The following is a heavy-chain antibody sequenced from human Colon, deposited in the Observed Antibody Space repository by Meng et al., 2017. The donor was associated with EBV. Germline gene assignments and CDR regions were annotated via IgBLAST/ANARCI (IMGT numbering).Heavy chain of an antibody. CDR1: SDYITNHNW. D-gene: IGHD3-10*01. Sequence: QEEWGESVQSLVKPSETSALTCAVSSDYITNHNWWAWVRQPPWKWLEWIGEIPHRGSSAYNPSLKSRVSMSIDKSKDQFSLKLTSVTAADTAVYHCLRGSGGSVWGQGTLVTVSS. CDR2: IPHRGSS. V-gene: IGHV4-4*02. J-gene: IGHJ1*01. CDR3: LRGSGGSV.